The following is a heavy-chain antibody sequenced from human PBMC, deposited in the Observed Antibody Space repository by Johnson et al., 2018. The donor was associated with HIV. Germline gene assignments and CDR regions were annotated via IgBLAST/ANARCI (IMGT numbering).Heavy chain of an antibody. CDR1: GFSFSDYY. D-gene: IGHD3-10*01. J-gene: IGHJ3*02. CDR3: ARDWEGSGTYGVYDEGFDI. Sequence: QMLLVESGGGLVKPGGSLRLSCVVSGFSFSDYYMSWIRQSPEKGLEWVSYISSSGSTIYYADSVKGRFTISRDNAKNSLFLQMNSLRAEDTACYYCARDWEGSGTYGVYDEGFDIWGPGTMVTVSS. V-gene: IGHV3-11*01. CDR2: ISSSGSTI.